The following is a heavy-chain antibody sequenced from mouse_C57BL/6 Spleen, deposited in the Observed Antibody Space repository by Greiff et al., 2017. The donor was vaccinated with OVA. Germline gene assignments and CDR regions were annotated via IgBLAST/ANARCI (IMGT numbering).Heavy chain of an antibody. Sequence: VQLQESGPELVKPGASVKLSCKASGYTFTSYWMHWVKQRPGQGLEWIGNINPSNGGTNYNEKFKSKATLTVDKSSSTAYMQLSSLTSEDSAVYYCARYDYDWYFDVWGTGTTVTVSS. J-gene: IGHJ1*03. CDR3: ARYDYDWYFDV. CDR2: INPSNGGT. CDR1: GYTFTSYW. D-gene: IGHD2-4*01. V-gene: IGHV1-53*01.